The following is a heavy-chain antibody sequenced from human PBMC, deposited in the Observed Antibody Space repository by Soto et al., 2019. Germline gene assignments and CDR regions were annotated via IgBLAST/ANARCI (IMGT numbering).Heavy chain of an antibody. CDR3: ARTGGNYDFWSGYYPGYYYYMDV. CDR2: IYYSGST. Sequence: SETLSLTCTVSGGSISSYYWSWIRQPPGKGLEWIGYIYYSGSTNYNPSLKSRVTISVDTSKNQFSLKLSSVTAADTAVYYCARTGGNYDFWSGYYPGYYYYMDVWGKGTTVTVSS. J-gene: IGHJ6*03. D-gene: IGHD3-3*01. V-gene: IGHV4-59*01. CDR1: GGSISSYY.